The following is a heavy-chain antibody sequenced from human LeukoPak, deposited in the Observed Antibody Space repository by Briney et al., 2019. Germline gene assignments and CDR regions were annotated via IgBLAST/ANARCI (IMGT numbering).Heavy chain of an antibody. D-gene: IGHD6-13*01. CDR3: ARGEYSSSWYWFDP. CDR2: INPNSGGT. CDR1: GYTFTGYY. J-gene: IGHJ5*02. Sequence: ASVKVSSTASGYTFTGYYMHWVRQAPGQGLEWMGWINPNSGGTNYAQKFQGRVTMSRDTSISTAYMERSRLRSDDTAVYYCARGEYSSSWYWFDPWGQGTLVTVSS. V-gene: IGHV1-2*02.